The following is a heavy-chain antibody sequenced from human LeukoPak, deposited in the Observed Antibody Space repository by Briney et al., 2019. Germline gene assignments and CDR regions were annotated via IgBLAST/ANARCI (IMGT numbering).Heavy chain of an antibody. Sequence: ASVKVSCKASGYTFTSYYMHWVRQAPGQGLEWMGWINPNSGGTNCAQKFQGRVTMTRDTSISTAYMELSRLRSDDTAVYYCARGRRHYDSSDYYYEGDGFDIWGQGTMVTVSS. J-gene: IGHJ3*02. CDR1: GYTFTSYY. V-gene: IGHV1-2*02. CDR2: INPNSGGT. D-gene: IGHD3-22*01. CDR3: ARGRRHYDSSDYYYEGDGFDI.